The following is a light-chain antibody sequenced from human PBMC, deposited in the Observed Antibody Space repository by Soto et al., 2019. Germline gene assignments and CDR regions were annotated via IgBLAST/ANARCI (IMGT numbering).Light chain of an antibody. CDR3: SSYAGSNWV. CDR2: EVT. CDR1: SSDVGGYDY. V-gene: IGLV2-14*01. J-gene: IGLJ3*02. Sequence: QSVLTQPASVSGSPGQSITISCTGTSSDVGGYDYVSWYQQHPGKAPKLMVYEVTKRPSGVSTRFSGSKSGNTASLTISGLQAEDEADYYCSSYAGSNWVFGGGTKLTVL.